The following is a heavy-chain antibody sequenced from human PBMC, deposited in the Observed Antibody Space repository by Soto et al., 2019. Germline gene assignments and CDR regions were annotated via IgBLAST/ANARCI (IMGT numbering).Heavy chain of an antibody. Sequence: EVQLVESGGGLLQPGGSLRLSCAASGFTFSDYWMTWVRQAPGKGLEWVANIKEDGSEKYYVDSVKGRFTISRDNAKNPPYLQTNSLREEEPAMYYCARVRSRGVGAVYIHYYGMDVWGLGTTVTVSS. CDR3: ARVRSRGVGAVYIHYYGMDV. D-gene: IGHD3-3*01. CDR2: IKEDGSEK. J-gene: IGHJ6*02. CDR1: GFTFSDYW. V-gene: IGHV3-7*03.